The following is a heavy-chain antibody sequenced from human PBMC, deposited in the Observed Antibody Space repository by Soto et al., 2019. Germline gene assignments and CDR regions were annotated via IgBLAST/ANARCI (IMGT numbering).Heavy chain of an antibody. CDR2: IYYSGST. CDR1: GGSISSGDYY. V-gene: IGHV4-30-4*01. CDR3: ARKRVNYGGNSDTYYYGMDD. Sequence: PSETLSLTCTVSGGSISSGDYYWSWIRQPPGKGLEWIGYIYYSGSTYYNPSLKSRVTISVDTSKNQFSLKLSSVTAADTAVYYCARKRVNYGGNSDTYYYGMDDWGQRTTVTVSS. J-gene: IGHJ6*02. D-gene: IGHD4-17*01.